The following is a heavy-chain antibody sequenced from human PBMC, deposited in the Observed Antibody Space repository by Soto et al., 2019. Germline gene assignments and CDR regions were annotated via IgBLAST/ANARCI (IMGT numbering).Heavy chain of an antibody. D-gene: IGHD3-10*01. CDR2: IYFRGRT. J-gene: IGHJ5*02. CDR1: GVSISSYH. Sequence: SETLSLTCTVSGVSISSYHWSWIRQPPGRGLEWIGYIYFRGRTNYNPSLKSRVTMAVDTSKKQFSLKLTSVTAADTAVYYCAALAGEGWFDPWGQGTRVTGSA. CDR3: AALAGEGWFDP. V-gene: IGHV4-59*01.